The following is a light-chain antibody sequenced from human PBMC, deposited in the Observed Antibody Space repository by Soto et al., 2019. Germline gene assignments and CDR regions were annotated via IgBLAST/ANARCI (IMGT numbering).Light chain of an antibody. CDR2: DVS. Sequence: QSALTQPASVSGSPGQSITISCTGTSSDVGAYKYVSWHQQHPGKAPKLMIYDVSNRPSGVSNRFSGSKSGNTASLTISGLQAEDEADYYCSAYTTSRSYIFGSGTKVTV. V-gene: IGLV2-14*01. J-gene: IGLJ1*01. CDR1: SSDVGAYKY. CDR3: SAYTTSRSYI.